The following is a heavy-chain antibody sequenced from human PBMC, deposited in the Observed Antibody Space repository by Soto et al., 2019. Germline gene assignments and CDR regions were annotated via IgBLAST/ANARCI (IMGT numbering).Heavy chain of an antibody. V-gene: IGHV4-59*01. J-gene: IGHJ4*02. D-gene: IGHD3-22*01. CDR3: ARTAQSYDSSFFDY. CDR2: IYYSGST. Sequence: PSETLSLTCTVSGGSIGSYYWSWIRQPPGKGLEWIGYIYYSGSTNYNPSLKSRVTISVDTSKNQFSLKLSSVTAADTAVYYCARTAQSYDSSFFDYWGQGTLVTVSS. CDR1: GGSIGSYY.